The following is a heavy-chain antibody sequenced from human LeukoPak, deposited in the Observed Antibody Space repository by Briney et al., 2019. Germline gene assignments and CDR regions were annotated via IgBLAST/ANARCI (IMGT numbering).Heavy chain of an antibody. J-gene: IGHJ6*02. CDR1: GFTFSSYA. CDR3: ARPMSYGSGSFYGMDV. CDR2: ISGSRGTT. V-gene: IGHV3-23*01. Sequence: GGSLRRSCAASGFTFSSYAMGWVRQAPGKGLEWVSGISGSRGTTYYADSVKGRLTISRDNSKNTLYLQMNSLRADDTAVYYCARPMSYGSGSFYGMDVWGQGTTVTVSS. D-gene: IGHD3-10*01.